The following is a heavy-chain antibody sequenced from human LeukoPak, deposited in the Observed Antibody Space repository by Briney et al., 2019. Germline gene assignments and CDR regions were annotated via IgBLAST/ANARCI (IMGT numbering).Heavy chain of an antibody. J-gene: IGHJ1*01. D-gene: IGHD3-22*01. CDR1: GYSFTSYW. V-gene: IGHV5-51*01. CDR3: ALVGGYYDSSGYYQNAEYFQH. Sequence: GESLKISCKGSGYSFTSYWIGWVRQMPGKGLEWMGIIYPGDSDTRYSPSFQGQVTISADKSISTAYLQWSSLKASDTAMYYCALVGGYYDSSGYYQNAEYFQHWGQGTLVTVSS. CDR2: IYPGDSDT.